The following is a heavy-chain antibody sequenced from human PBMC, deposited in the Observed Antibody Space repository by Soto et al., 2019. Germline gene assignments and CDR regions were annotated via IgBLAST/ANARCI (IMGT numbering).Heavy chain of an antibody. Sequence: QVQLVESGGCVVQPGRSLRLSCAASGFSFSIYAMHWVLQAPGKGLEWVAVISYHGSTEYYGDSVKGRFTISRDNSKNTMYLQMYSLRPEDTAIYYCARGYSYGPNWESDALDIWGQGAMVTVSS. CDR2: ISYHGSTE. V-gene: IGHV3-30-3*01. D-gene: IGHD5-18*01. CDR3: ARGYSYGPNWESDALDI. CDR1: GFSFSIYA. J-gene: IGHJ3*02.